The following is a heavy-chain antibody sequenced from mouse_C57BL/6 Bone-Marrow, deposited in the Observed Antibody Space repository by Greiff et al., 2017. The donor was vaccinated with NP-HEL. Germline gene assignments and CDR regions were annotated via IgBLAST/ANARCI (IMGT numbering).Heavy chain of an antibody. V-gene: IGHV1-26*01. D-gene: IGHD3-2*02. CDR3: ATAQAVYYAMDY. CDR2: INPNNGGT. Sequence: VQLQQSGPELVKPGASVKISCKASGYTFTDYYMNWVKQSHGKSLEWIGDINPNNGGTSYNQKFKGKATLTVDKSSSTAYMELRSLTSEDSAVYYCATAQAVYYAMDYWGQGTSVTVSS. J-gene: IGHJ4*01. CDR1: GYTFTDYY.